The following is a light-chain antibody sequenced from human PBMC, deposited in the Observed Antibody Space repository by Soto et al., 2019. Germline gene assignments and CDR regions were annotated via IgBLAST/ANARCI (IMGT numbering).Light chain of an antibody. J-gene: IGLJ1*01. Sequence: QSVLTQPPSASGTPGQRVTISCSGGSSNIGSNTVNWYQQLPGTAPKLLIYINNQRPSGVPDRFSGSKSGNTASLTISGLQAEDEADYYCSSYTSSSTRVFGTGTKVTVL. V-gene: IGLV1-44*01. CDR1: SSNIGSNT. CDR3: SSYTSSSTRV. CDR2: INN.